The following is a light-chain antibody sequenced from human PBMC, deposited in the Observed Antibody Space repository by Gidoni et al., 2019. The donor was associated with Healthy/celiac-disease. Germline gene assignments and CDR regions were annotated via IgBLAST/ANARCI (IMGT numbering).Light chain of an antibody. V-gene: IGLV1-40*01. CDR1: SSHIGAGYD. Sequence: QSVLTPPPSVSGPPGQRVTISCTGSSSHIGAGYDVHWYQQLPGTAPKLLIYGNSNRPSGVPDRFSGSKSGTSASLAISGLQAEDEADYYCQSYDSSLSGSVFGGGTKLTVL. CDR3: QSYDSSLSGSV. CDR2: GNS. J-gene: IGLJ2*01.